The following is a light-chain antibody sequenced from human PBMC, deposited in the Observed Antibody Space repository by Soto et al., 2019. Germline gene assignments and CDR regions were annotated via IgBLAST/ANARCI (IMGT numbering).Light chain of an antibody. CDR2: EDS. J-gene: IGLJ3*02. V-gene: IGLV2-23*01. CDR3: CSYARGSTLV. Sequence: QSALTQPASVSRSPGQSITISCTGTSSDVGSYNLVSWYQQHPGKAPKLMIYEDSKRPSGVSNRFFGSKSGNTASLTISGLQAEDEADYFCCSYARGSTLVFGGGTKLTVL. CDR1: SSDVGSYNL.